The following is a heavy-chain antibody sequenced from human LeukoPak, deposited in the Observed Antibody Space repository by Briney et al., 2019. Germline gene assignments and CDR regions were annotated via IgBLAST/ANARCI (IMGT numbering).Heavy chain of an antibody. D-gene: IGHD3-22*01. CDR3: ATGSRYDSSGFTFDY. J-gene: IGHJ4*02. CDR2: VDPTDSYS. CDR1: RYSFSSYW. Sequence: GESLKISCQASRYSFSSYWITWVRQTPGKGLEWMGRVDPTDSYSNYSPSFQGHVTISADKSISTVNLQWSSLKASDTAMYYCATGSRYDSSGFTFDYWGQGTLVTVSS. V-gene: IGHV5-10-1*01.